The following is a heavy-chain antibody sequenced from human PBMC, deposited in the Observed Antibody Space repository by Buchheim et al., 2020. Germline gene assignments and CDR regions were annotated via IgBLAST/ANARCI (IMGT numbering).Heavy chain of an antibody. CDR1: GGSFSGYY. V-gene: IGHV4-34*01. D-gene: IGHD1-26*01. Sequence: QVQLQQWGAGLLKPSETLSLTCAVYGGSFSGYYWSWIRQPPGKGLEWIGEINHSGSTNYNPSLKSRVTISVDTSKNQFSLKLSSVTAADTAVYYCARGRVVGATKAYFDYWGQGTL. J-gene: IGHJ4*02. CDR2: INHSGST. CDR3: ARGRVVGATKAYFDY.